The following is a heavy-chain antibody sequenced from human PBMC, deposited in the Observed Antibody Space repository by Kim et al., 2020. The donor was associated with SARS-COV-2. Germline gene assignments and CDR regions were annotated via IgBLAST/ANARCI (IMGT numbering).Heavy chain of an antibody. CDR3: ARDLNYESSGYSY. D-gene: IGHD3-22*01. CDR2: FNPANNGT. V-gene: IGHV1-46*01. Sequence: ASVKVSCKTSGYTVTDYYIHWVRQAPGQGLEWMGVFNPANNGTTYAQKFQGRVTMTGDTSTNTLYMEINSLKSEDTAVYYCARDLNYESSGYSYWGQGTLVTVS. J-gene: IGHJ4*02. CDR1: GYTVTDYY.